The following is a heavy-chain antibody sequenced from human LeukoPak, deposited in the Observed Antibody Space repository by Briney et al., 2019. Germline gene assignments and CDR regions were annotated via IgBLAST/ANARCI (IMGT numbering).Heavy chain of an antibody. V-gene: IGHV4-34*01. J-gene: IGHJ4*02. CDR3: ARSGKAIQQWLANNYFDY. Sequence: SETLSLTCAVYGGSFSGYYWSWIRQPPGKGLEWIGEINHSGSTNYNPSLKSRVTISVDTSKNQFFLKLSSVTAADTAVYYCARSGKAIQQWLANNYFDYWGQGTLVTVSS. D-gene: IGHD6-19*01. CDR2: INHSGST. CDR1: GGSFSGYY.